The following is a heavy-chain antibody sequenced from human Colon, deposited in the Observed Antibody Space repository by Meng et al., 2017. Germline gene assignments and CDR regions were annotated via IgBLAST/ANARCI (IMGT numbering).Heavy chain of an antibody. J-gene: IGHJ4*02. CDR1: GFSFSTYG. CDR3: ARGATPENFDY. Sequence: VQVVESGGDVVQPGRSLRLSCVASGFSFSTYGMHWVRQAPGKGLEWVAIIWFDGSNKYYGDSVKGRFTISRDNSKNTLYLQMNSLRVEDTAVYYCARGATPENFDYWGQGTLVTVSS. V-gene: IGHV3-33*01. CDR2: IWFDGSNK.